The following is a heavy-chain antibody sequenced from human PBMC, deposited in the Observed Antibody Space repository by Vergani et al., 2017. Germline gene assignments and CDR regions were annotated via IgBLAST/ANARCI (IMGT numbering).Heavy chain of an antibody. CDR1: GGSISSYY. CDR2: IYYSGST. CDR3: ARLKPYYDFWGGYYDYYYYYMDV. Sequence: QVQLQESGPGLVKPSETLSLTCTVSGGSISSYYWSWIRQPPGKGLEWIGYIYYSGSTNYNPSLKSRVTISVDTSKNQFSLKLSSVTAADTAVYYCARLKPYYDFWGGYYDYYYYYMDVWGKGTTVTVSS. D-gene: IGHD3-3*01. J-gene: IGHJ6*03. V-gene: IGHV4-59*01.